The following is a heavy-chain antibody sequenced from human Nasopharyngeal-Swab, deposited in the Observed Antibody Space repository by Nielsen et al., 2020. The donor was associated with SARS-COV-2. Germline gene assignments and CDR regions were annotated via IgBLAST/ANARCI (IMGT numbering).Heavy chain of an antibody. CDR2: ISSSSSTI. Sequence: GGSLRLSCAASGFTFSTYSMNWVRQGPGKGLEWVSYISSSSSTIYYADSVKGRFTISRDNAKNSLYLQMNSLRAEDTAVYYCARVGWWFHYYFDYWGQGTLATVSS. CDR3: ARVGWWFHYYFDY. D-gene: IGHD2-15*01. CDR1: GFTFSTYS. V-gene: IGHV3-48*04. J-gene: IGHJ4*02.